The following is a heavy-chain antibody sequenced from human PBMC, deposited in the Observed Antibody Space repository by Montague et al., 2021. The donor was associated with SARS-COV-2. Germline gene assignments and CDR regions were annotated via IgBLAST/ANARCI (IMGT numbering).Heavy chain of an antibody. CDR2: IYYSGST. CDR1: GGSISSSSYY. D-gene: IGHD6-13*01. J-gene: IGHJ6*02. V-gene: IGHV4-39*07. CDR3: ARVGRQQLVRLSGMDV. Sequence: SETLSLTCTVSGGSISSSSYYWGWIRQPPGKGLEWIESIYYSGSTYYXXXLKSRVTISVDTSKNQFSLKLSSVTAADTAVYYCARVGRQQLVRLSGMDVWGQGTTVTVSS.